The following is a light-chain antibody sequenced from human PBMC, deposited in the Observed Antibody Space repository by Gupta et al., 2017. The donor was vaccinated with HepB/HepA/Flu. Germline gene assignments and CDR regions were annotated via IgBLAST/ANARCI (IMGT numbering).Light chain of an antibody. CDR1: KLGDKY. J-gene: IGLJ2*01. CDR2: QDS. CDR3: QAWDSSTPVV. V-gene: IGLV3-1*01. Sequence: SSELTQPPSVPVSPRQPARITCSGDKLGDKYACWYQQKPGQSPVLVIYQDSKRPSGIPERFSGSNSGNTATLTISGTQAMDEADYYCQAWDSSTPVVFGGGTKLTVL.